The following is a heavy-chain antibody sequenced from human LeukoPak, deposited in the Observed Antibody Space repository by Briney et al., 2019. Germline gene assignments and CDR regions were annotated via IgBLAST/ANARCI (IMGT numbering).Heavy chain of an antibody. J-gene: IGHJ4*02. Sequence: ASVKVSCKASGYTFTSYGISWVRQAPGQGLEWMGWISAYNGNTNYAQKLQGRVTMTTDTSTSTAYMELRSLRSDDTAVYYCARGAPYYYDSSGYYFLQTNDYWGQGTLVTVSS. CDR1: GYTFTSYG. D-gene: IGHD3-22*01. CDR2: ISAYNGNT. CDR3: ARGAPYYYDSSGYYFLQTNDY. V-gene: IGHV1-18*01.